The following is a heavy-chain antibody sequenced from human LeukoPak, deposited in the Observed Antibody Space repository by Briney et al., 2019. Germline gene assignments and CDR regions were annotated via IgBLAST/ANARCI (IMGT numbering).Heavy chain of an antibody. CDR2: ICSSGST. V-gene: IGHV3-53*01. CDR1: GFTVSSHY. J-gene: IGHJ4*02. Sequence: GGSLRLSCAASGFTVSSHYMSWVRQAPGKGLEWVSVICSSGSTYYSDSVKGRFTISRDNSKNTLYLQMNSLRAEDTAVYYCARAIVGTTTRIVEVWDYWGQGTLVTVSS. CDR3: ARAIVGTTTRIVEVWDY. D-gene: IGHD1-26*01.